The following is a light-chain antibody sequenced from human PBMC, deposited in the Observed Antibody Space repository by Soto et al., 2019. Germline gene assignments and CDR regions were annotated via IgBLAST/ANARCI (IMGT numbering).Light chain of an antibody. V-gene: IGLV1-44*01. J-gene: IGLJ1*01. CDR1: SSNIGSNT. CDR3: AAWDDRLNGPV. CDR2: SNS. Sequence: QSVLTQPPSASETPGQRVTISCSGSSSNIGSNTVNWYQHLPGTAPKLLIYSNSQRPSGVPDRFSGSKSGTSASLAISGLQSEDEADYYCAAWDDRLNGPVFGTGTKVTVL.